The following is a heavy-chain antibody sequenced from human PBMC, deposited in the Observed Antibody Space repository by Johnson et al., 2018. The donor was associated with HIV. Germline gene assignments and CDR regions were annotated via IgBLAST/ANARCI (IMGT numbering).Heavy chain of an antibody. CDR1: GFTVSSNY. Sequence: VQLVESGGGLIQPGGSLRLSCAASGFTVSSNYMSWVRQAPGKGLEWVSVIYSGGSTYYADSVKGRFTISRDNSKNTLYLQMNSLRAEATAVYYCARVPRIEQQLVLAFDIWGQGTMVTVSS. J-gene: IGHJ3*02. CDR3: ARVPRIEQQLVLAFDI. D-gene: IGHD6-13*01. CDR2: IYSGGST. V-gene: IGHV3-53*01.